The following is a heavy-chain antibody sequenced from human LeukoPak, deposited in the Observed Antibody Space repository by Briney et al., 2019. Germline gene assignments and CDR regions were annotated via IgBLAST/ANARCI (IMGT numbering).Heavy chain of an antibody. D-gene: IGHD2-2*02. Sequence: SETLSLTCTVSGGSMNNYYWSWIRQPPGKGLEWIGYIYYTGTANYNPSLKGRLTISVDTSKSQFSLKLSSVTAADTAVYYCARHNLGCTSTDCYNYAMDVWGQGTTVTVSS. CDR2: IYYTGTA. J-gene: IGHJ6*02. CDR3: ARHNLGCTSTDCYNYAMDV. V-gene: IGHV4-59*08. CDR1: GGSMNNYY.